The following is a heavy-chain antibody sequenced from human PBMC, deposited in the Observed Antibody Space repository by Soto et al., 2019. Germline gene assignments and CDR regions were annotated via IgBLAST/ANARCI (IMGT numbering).Heavy chain of an antibody. D-gene: IGHD5-18*01. V-gene: IGHV4-39*01. J-gene: IGHJ5*02. Sequence: SETLSLTCVVSGGSVTNTTYFWGWIRQPPGKGPEWIGSIYYSGTTYSNPSLKSRLTMSIDTSKNQFSLKLSSVPAADTVVYYCARHRYAGYSYGLYWFDPWGQGALVTVSS. CDR2: IYYSGTT. CDR1: GGSVTNTTYF. CDR3: ARHRYAGYSYGLYWFDP.